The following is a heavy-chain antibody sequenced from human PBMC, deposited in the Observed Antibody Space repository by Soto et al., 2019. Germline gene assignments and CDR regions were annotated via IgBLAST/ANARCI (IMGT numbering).Heavy chain of an antibody. CDR2: ISGSGGST. CDR1: VFTFSSYA. CDR3: ANSQEEVLLWFGEFQYFDY. J-gene: IGHJ4*02. Sequence: HPGGSLRLSCAASVFTFSSYAMSWVRQAPGKGLEWVSAISGSGGSTYYADSVKGRFTISRDNSKNTLYLQMNSLRAEDTAVYYCANSQEEVLLWFGEFQYFDYWGQGTLVTVSS. V-gene: IGHV3-23*01. D-gene: IGHD3-10*01.